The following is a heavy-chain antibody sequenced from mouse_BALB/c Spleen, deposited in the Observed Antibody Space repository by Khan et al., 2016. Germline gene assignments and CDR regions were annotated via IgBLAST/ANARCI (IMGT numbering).Heavy chain of an antibody. CDR1: GYSITSDYA. J-gene: IGHJ1*01. CDR2: IIYSGST. Sequence: EVQLQESGPGLVKPSQSLSLTCTVTGYSITSDYAWNWIRQFPGNKLEWMGYIIYSGSTSYNPSPKSRISITRDTSKNQYFLQLNSVTTEDTATSCCPRYQLEHWYFYGWDAGPTAAGAS. V-gene: IGHV3-2*02. CDR3: PRYQLEHWYFYG. D-gene: IGHD1-3*01.